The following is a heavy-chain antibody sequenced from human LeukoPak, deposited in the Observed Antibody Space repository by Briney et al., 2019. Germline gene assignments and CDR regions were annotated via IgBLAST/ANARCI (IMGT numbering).Heavy chain of an antibody. CDR1: GGSISSGDRD. D-gene: IGHD5-18*01. V-gene: IGHV4-30-4*01. J-gene: IGHJ4*02. Sequence: PSQTLSLTCTVSGGSISSGDRDWRWIRQSRGKGLEWIVYIYSTGNTYYNPSLESRVIISVDTSKNQFSLELNSVTAADTAVYYCARDSYSYGYGGFDYWGQGILVTVSS. CDR3: ARDSYSYGYGGFDY. CDR2: IYSTGNT.